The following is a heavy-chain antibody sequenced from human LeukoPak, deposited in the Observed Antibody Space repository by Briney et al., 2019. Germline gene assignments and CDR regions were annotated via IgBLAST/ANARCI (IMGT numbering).Heavy chain of an antibody. J-gene: IGHJ2*01. CDR2: IYTSGST. CDR3: ARDSYTVTTGNWYFDL. CDR1: GGSISSGSYY. D-gene: IGHD4-17*01. V-gene: IGHV4-61*02. Sequence: SETLSLTCTVSGGSISSGSYYWSWIRQPAGTGLEWIGRIYTSGSTNYNPSLKSRVTISVDTSKNQFSLKLSSVTAADTAVYYCARDSYTVTTGNWYFDLWGRGTLVTVSS.